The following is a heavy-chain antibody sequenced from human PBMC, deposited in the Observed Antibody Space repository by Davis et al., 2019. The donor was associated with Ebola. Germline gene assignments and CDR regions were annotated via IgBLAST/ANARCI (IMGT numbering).Heavy chain of an antibody. Sequence: SVKVSCKASGGTFSSYAISWVRQAPGQGLEWMGGIIPIFGTANYAQKFQGRVTITADESTSTAYMELSSLRSEDTAVYYCAREGVIGCSGGSCYFDYWGQGTLVTVSS. CDR3: AREGVIGCSGGSCYFDY. D-gene: IGHD2-15*01. J-gene: IGHJ4*02. V-gene: IGHV1-69*13. CDR2: IIPIFGTA. CDR1: GGTFSSYA.